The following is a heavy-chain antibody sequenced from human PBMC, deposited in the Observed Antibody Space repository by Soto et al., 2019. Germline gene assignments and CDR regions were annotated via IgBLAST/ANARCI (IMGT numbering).Heavy chain of an antibody. Sequence: SVKVSCKASGGTFSSYAVSWVRQAPGQGLEWMGGIIPIFGTANYAQKFQGRVTITADESTSTAYMELSSLRSEDTAVYYCARDTPYSSGMDVWGQGTTVTVSS. J-gene: IGHJ6*02. CDR1: GGTFSSYA. V-gene: IGHV1-69*13. CDR3: ARDTPYSSGMDV. D-gene: IGHD6-19*01. CDR2: IIPIFGTA.